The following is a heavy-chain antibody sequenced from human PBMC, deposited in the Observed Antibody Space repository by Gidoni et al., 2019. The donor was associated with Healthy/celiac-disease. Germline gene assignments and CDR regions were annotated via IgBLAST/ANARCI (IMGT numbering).Heavy chain of an antibody. Sequence: QAQLVQSGAEVKKPGASVNVSCKASGYTFTRYDINWVRPAAGQGLEWMGWMNPNSGNTGYAQKFQGRVTMTRNTSISTAYMELSSLRSEDTAVYYCARGPQYSSGWYYFDYWGQGTLVTVSS. CDR1: GYTFTRYD. J-gene: IGHJ4*02. CDR3: ARGPQYSSGWYYFDY. CDR2: MNPNSGNT. D-gene: IGHD6-19*01. V-gene: IGHV1-8*01.